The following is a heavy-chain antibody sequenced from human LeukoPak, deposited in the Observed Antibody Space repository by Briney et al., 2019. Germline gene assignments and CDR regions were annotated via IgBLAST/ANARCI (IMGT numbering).Heavy chain of an antibody. Sequence: SGRSLRLSCAASGFTFSSYGMHWVRQAPGKGLEWVAVISYDGSNKYYADSVKGRFTISRDNSKNTLYLQMNSLRAEDTAVYYCAKDNNRWGACYGGTDYWGQGTLVTVSS. V-gene: IGHV3-30*18. CDR3: AKDNNRWGACYGGTDY. J-gene: IGHJ4*02. CDR1: GFTFSSYG. D-gene: IGHD1-26*01. CDR2: ISYDGSNK.